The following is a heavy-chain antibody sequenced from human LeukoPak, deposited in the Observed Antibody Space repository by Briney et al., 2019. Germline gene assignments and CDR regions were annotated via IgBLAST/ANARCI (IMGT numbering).Heavy chain of an antibody. J-gene: IGHJ4*02. CDR3: TSGWLQSSLDY. Sequence: ASVKVSCKASGGTFSSYAISWVRQAPGQGLEWMGGIIPIFGTANYAQKFQGRVTITTDESTSTAYMELSSLRSEDTAVYYCTSGWLQSSLDYWGRGTLVTVSS. D-gene: IGHD5-24*01. CDR1: GGTFSSYA. V-gene: IGHV1-69*05. CDR2: IIPIFGTA.